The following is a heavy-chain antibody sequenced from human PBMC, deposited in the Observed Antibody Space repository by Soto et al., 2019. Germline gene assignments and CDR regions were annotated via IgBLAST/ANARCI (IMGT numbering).Heavy chain of an antibody. CDR2: ISPYNGNT. V-gene: IGHV1-18*01. J-gene: IGHJ4*02. Sequence: QVQLVQSVAEVKKPGASVKVSCKASGYTFASYGISWVRQAPGQGLEWMGWISPYNGNTSYAQTLQGRVTVTTDTSTSTAYMELRSLRSDDTAVYSCARDRGIAADYWGQGTLVTVSS. CDR3: ARDRGIAADY. D-gene: IGHD6-13*01. CDR1: GYTFASYG.